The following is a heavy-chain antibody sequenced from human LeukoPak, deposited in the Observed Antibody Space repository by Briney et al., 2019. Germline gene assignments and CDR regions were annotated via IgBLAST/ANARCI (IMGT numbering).Heavy chain of an antibody. CDR1: GFSLSTSGMR. CDR2: IDWDDDK. V-gene: IGHV2-70*04. CDR3: ARISPGYSYDYYYFDY. Sequence: SGPALVKPTQTLTLTCTFSGFSLSTSGMRVSWIRQPPGKALEWLARIDWDDDKLYSTSLKTRLTISKDTSKNQVVLTMTNMDPVDTATYYCARISPGYSYDYYYFDYWGQGTLVTVSS. D-gene: IGHD5-18*01. J-gene: IGHJ4*02.